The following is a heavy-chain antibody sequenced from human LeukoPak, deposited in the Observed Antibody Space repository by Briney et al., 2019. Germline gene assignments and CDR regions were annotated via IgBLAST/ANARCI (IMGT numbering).Heavy chain of an antibody. CDR3: AKDSRVPAARKSNWFDP. J-gene: IGHJ5*02. D-gene: IGHD2-2*01. Sequence: SGGSLRLSCAASGFRFSSHWMHWVRQAPGKGLVWVSRMNSDGSSTSYEDSVKGRFTISRDNAKKTLYLQMNSLRGEDTAVYYCAKDSRVPAARKSNWFDPWGQGTLVTVSS. CDR2: MNSDGSST. CDR1: GFRFSSHW. V-gene: IGHV3-74*01.